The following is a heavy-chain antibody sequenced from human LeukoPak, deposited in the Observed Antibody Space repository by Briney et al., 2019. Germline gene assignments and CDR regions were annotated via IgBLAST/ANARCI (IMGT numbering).Heavy chain of an antibody. CDR1: GFTFSRYS. J-gene: IGHJ4*02. CDR3: AKDLLGYSSGFLDY. CDR2: ISDSGNYI. Sequence: GGSLRLSRAASGFTFSRYSMNWVRQAPGKGLEWVSSISDSGNYIYYADSVKGRFTISRDNSKNTLYLQMNSLRAEDTAVYYCAKDLLGYSSGFLDYWGQGTLVTVSS. D-gene: IGHD6-19*01. V-gene: IGHV3-21*04.